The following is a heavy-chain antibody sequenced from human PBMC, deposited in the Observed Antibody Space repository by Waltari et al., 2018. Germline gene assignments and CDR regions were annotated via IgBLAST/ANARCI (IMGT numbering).Heavy chain of an antibody. CDR2: ISSSGTTI. D-gene: IGHD2-2*01. Sequence: EVQLVESGGGLVQPGGSLSLSCAACGVHLRRCERNWVRRAPGKGLEWVSHISSSGTTIYYADSVKGRFTISRDNAKNSLYLQMNSLRAEDTAVYYCARRYCSSTSCLFDYWGQGTLVTVSS. CDR3: ARRYCSSTSCLFDY. CDR1: GVHLRRCE. V-gene: IGHV3-48*03. J-gene: IGHJ4*02.